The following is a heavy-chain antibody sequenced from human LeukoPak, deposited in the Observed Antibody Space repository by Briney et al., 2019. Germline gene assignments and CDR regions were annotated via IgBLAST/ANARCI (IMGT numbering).Heavy chain of an antibody. V-gene: IGHV3-74*01. J-gene: IGHJ5*02. CDR2: INGDGSTT. CDR3: ARVVLSGAYQIDL. CDR1: GFTFSTYW. D-gene: IGHD2/OR15-2a*01. Sequence: GGSLRLSCAASGFTFSTYWMHWVRQAPGKGLVWVSRINGDGSTTTYADSAKGRFTISRDNAQSTLYLQVNSLRVEDAAVYYCARVVLSGAYQIDLWGQGTLVTVSS.